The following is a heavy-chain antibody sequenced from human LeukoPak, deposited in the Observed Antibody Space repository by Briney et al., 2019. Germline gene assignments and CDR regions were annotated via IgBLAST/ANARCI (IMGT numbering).Heavy chain of an antibody. CDR2: IWYDGSNK. CDR1: GFTFSSYG. Sequence: GRSLRLSCAASGFTFSSYGTHWVRQAPGKGLEWVAVIWYDGSNKYYADSVKGRFTISRDNSKNTLYLQMNSLRAEDTAVYYCARDRYGDQGSYYYGMDVWGQGTTVTVSS. V-gene: IGHV3-33*01. J-gene: IGHJ6*02. CDR3: ARDRYGDQGSYYYGMDV. D-gene: IGHD4-17*01.